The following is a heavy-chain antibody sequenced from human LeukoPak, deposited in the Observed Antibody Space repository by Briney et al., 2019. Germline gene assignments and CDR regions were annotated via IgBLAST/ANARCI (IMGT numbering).Heavy chain of an antibody. D-gene: IGHD2-21*02. CDR2: ISSSSSYI. V-gene: IGHV3-21*01. Sequence: PGGSLRLSCAASGFTFSSYAMSWVRQAPGKGLEWVSSISSSSSYIYYADSVKGRFTISRDNAKNSLYLQMNSLRAEDTAVYYCARDVYRAYCGGDCYSGRDYWGQGTLVTVSS. J-gene: IGHJ4*02. CDR3: ARDVYRAYCGGDCYSGRDY. CDR1: GFTFSSYA.